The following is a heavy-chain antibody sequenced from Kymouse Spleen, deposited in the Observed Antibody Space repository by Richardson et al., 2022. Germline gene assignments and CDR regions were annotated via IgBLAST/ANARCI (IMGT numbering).Heavy chain of an antibody. CDR1: GFTFSGSA. Sequence: EVQLVESGGGLVQPGGSLKLSCAASGFTFSGSAMHWVRQASGKGLEWVGRIRSKANSYATAYAASVKGRFTISRDDSKNTAYLQMNSLKTEDTAVYYCTRPPYYDILTGRGMDVWGQGTTVTVSS. CDR2: IRSKANSYAT. CDR3: TRPPYYDILTGRGMDV. D-gene: IGHD3-9*01. V-gene: IGHV3-73*02. J-gene: IGHJ6*02.